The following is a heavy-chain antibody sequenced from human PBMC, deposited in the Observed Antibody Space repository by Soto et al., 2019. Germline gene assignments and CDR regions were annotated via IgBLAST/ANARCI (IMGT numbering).Heavy chain of an antibody. J-gene: IGHJ5*02. CDR2: IYYSGST. D-gene: IGHD6-13*01. CDR1: GGSISSYY. V-gene: IGHV4-59*01. CDR3: AREEGIAAAGIKYNWFDP. Sequence: VWASETLSLTCTVSGGSISSYYWSWIRQPPGKGLEWIGYIYYSGSTNYNPSLKSRVTISVDTSKNQFSLKLSSVTAADTAVYYCAREEGIAAAGIKYNWFDPWGQGTLVTVSS.